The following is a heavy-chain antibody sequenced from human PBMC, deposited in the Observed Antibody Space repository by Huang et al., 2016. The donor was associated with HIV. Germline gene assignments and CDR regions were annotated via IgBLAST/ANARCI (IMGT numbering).Heavy chain of an antibody. J-gene: IGHJ4*02. Sequence: QVRLQQSGPGLLTPSQTLSLTCAISGDSVSANSVTWNWIRQSPSGGLEWLGRKYYRSKWYNEYAESVKSRINIDTDISKKHVSLQLKSVVPEDTAVYFCARGHDFYYDKTGYSFDYWGQGSLVTVST. CDR1: GDSVSANSVT. V-gene: IGHV6-1*01. D-gene: IGHD3-9*01. CDR2: KYYRSKWYN. CDR3: ARGHDFYYDKTGYSFDY.